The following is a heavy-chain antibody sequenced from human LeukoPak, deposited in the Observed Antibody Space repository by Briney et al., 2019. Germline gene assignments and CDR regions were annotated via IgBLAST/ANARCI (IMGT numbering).Heavy chain of an antibody. CDR1: GYTFTSYG. J-gene: IGHJ4*02. CDR3: ARDGIEQQPDY. D-gene: IGHD6-13*01. V-gene: IGHV1-18*01. CDR2: ISAYNGNT. Sequence: ASVKVSCKASGYTFTSYGISWVRQAPGQGLEWMGWISAYNGNTNYAQKFQGRVTMTRDTSISTAYMELSRLRSDDTAVYYCARDGIEQQPDYWGQGTLVTVSS.